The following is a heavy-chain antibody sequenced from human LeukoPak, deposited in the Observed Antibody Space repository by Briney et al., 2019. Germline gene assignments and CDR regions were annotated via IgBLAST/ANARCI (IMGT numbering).Heavy chain of an antibody. D-gene: IGHD6-13*01. CDR1: GFTFSSYG. V-gene: IGHV3-30*03. CDR2: ISYDGSNK. Sequence: GGSLRLSCAASGFTFSSYGMHWVRQAPGKGLEWVAVISYDGSNKYYADSVKGRFTISRDNSKNTLYLQMNSLRAEDTAVYYCARGQQLIKTDWGQGTLVTVSS. CDR3: ARGQQLIKTD. J-gene: IGHJ4*02.